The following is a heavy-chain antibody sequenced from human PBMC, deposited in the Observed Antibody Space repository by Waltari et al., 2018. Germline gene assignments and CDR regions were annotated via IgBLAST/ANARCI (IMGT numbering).Heavy chain of an antibody. CDR2: ISGYNGNT. D-gene: IGHD5-12*01. V-gene: IGHV1-18*01. Sequence: QVQLVQSGAEVKKPGASVKVSCKASGYTFNKHDISWVRQAPGQGLEWMGWISGYNGNTDYAQKFQGRVTLTIDTSTTTVFMEMRSLRSDDTAVYYCARSSYTGYADSWGQGTLVTVSS. CDR1: GYTFNKHD. J-gene: IGHJ5*01. CDR3: ARSSYTGYADS.